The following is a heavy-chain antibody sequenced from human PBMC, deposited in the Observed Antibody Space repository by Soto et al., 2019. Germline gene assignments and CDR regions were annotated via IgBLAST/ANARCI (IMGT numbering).Heavy chain of an antibody. CDR3: TKDIRYRYSYYYYYYGMDV. V-gene: IGHV3-66*01. Sequence: GGSLRLSCAASGFIVSSKYMSWVRQAPGKGLEWVSLIQSGGSTYYAGSVKGRFTISRDNSKNTLFLQMNSLRAEDTAMYYCTKDIRYRYSYYYYYYGMDVWGQGTTVTAP. CDR2: IQSGGST. J-gene: IGHJ6*02. CDR1: GFIVSSKY. D-gene: IGHD5-18*01.